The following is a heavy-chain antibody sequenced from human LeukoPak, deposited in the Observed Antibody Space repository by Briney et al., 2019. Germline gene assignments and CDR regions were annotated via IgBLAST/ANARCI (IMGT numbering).Heavy chain of an antibody. Sequence: GGSLRLSCAASGFTVSSYSMNWVRQAPGKWLEWVSSISSCSSYIYYADSVKGRFNISRDNAKNSLYLQMNSLRAEDTAVYYCARGGTAMVPGVDYWGQGTLVTVSS. J-gene: IGHJ4*02. V-gene: IGHV3-21*01. CDR1: GFTVSSYS. CDR3: ARGGTAMVPGVDY. D-gene: IGHD5-18*01. CDR2: ISSCSSYI.